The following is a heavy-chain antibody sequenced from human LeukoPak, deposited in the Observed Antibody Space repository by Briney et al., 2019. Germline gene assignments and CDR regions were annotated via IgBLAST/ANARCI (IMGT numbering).Heavy chain of an antibody. V-gene: IGHV6-1*01. CDR3: ARESGGRYFFDY. J-gene: IGHJ4*02. CDR1: RDSVSTNIAA. Sequence: SQSLSLTSAISRDSVSTNIAAWHWIRQSPSRCLEWQGRTYYRSKCYNDYALSVKSRISINPDTSKNQFSLQLNSVTPEDTAVYYCARESGGRYFFDYWGQGTVVTVSS. CDR2: TYYRSKCYN. D-gene: IGHD1-26*01.